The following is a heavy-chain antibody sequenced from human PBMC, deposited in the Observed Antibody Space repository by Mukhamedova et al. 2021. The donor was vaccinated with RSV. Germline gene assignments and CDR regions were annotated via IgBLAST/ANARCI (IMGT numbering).Heavy chain of an antibody. CDR3: AKDPRSTYYLGAGGFDY. CDR2: IYSGGSST. V-gene: IGHV3-NL1*01. Sequence: WVRQAPGKGLEWVSVIYSGGSSTYYAASVKGRFTISRDNSKNTLYLQMNGLRAEDTAVYYCAKDPRSTYYLGAGGFDYWGQGTLVT. D-gene: IGHD3-22*01. J-gene: IGHJ4*02.